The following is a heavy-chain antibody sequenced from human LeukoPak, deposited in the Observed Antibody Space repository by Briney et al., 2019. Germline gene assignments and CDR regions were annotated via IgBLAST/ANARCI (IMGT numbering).Heavy chain of an antibody. Sequence: GGSLRLSCMASGFIFSNYEMNWVRQAPGKGLEWVSNIGGGDNPIHYADSAKGRFTISRDNAKNARYLEMSSLRAGDTALYYCARRVPFYGMDVWGQGTTVTVSS. D-gene: IGHD3-16*01. CDR1: GFIFSNYE. CDR2: IGGGDNPI. V-gene: IGHV3-48*03. CDR3: ARRVPFYGMDV. J-gene: IGHJ6*02.